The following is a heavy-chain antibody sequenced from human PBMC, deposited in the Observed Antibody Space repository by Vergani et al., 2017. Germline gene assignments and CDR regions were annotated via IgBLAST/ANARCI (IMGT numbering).Heavy chain of an antibody. Sequence: EVQLVQSGAEVKKPGESLKISCKGSGYSFTSYWIGWVRQMPGKGLEWMGIIYPGDSDTTYRPSFQGQVTISADKSISTAYLQWSSLKASDTAMYYCARPQRYYDILTGYYSPPDYGMDVWGQGTTVTVSS. CDR1: GYSFTSYW. CDR3: ARPQRYYDILTGYYSPPDYGMDV. J-gene: IGHJ6*02. V-gene: IGHV5-51*01. D-gene: IGHD3-9*01. CDR2: IYPGDSDT.